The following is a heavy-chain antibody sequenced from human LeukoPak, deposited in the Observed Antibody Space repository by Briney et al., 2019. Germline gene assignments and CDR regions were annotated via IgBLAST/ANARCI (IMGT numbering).Heavy chain of an antibody. CDR2: ISYDGSNK. CDR1: GFTFSTYS. D-gene: IGHD3-3*01. V-gene: IGHV3-30*03. CDR3: ARDRSGYANDAFDF. J-gene: IGHJ3*01. Sequence: PGGSLRLSCAASGFTFSTYSMNWVRQAPGKGLEWVAVISYDGSNKYYADSVKGRFTISRDNSKNTMFLQMNSLRAEDTAVYHCARDRSGYANDAFDFWGQGTMVTVSS.